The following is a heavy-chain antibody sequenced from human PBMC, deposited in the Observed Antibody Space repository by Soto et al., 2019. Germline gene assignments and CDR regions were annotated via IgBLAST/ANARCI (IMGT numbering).Heavy chain of an antibody. Sequence: PSETLSLTCAVSGGSISSGGDYWSWIRQPPGKGLEWIGSIYYSGSTYYNPSLKSRVTISVDTSKNQFSLKLSSVTAADTAVYYCATIPATTILTDYWGQGTLVTVSS. CDR1: GGSISSGGDY. J-gene: IGHJ4*02. V-gene: IGHV4-39*01. D-gene: IGHD2-2*02. CDR2: IYYSGST. CDR3: ATIPATTILTDY.